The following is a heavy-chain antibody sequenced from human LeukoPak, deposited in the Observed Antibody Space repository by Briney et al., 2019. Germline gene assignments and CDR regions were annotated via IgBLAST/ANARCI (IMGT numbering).Heavy chain of an antibody. D-gene: IGHD1-7*01. Sequence: GASVKVSCKASGYTFTGYYMHWVRQAPGQGLEWMGWINPNSGGTNYAQKFQGRVTMTRDTSISTAYMELSRLRSDDTAVYYCARDRARTGTTEGVFDYWGQGTLVTVSS. CDR1: GYTFTGYY. CDR3: ARDRARTGTTEGVFDY. V-gene: IGHV1-2*02. J-gene: IGHJ4*02. CDR2: INPNSGGT.